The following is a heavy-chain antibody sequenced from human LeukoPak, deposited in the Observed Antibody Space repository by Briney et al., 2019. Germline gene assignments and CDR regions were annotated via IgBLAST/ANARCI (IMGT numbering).Heavy chain of an antibody. CDR3: AKPTDYYGSGSYPYYFDY. CDR2: ISGSGGST. J-gene: IGHJ4*02. Sequence: PGGSLRLSCAASGFTFSSYAMSWVRQAQGKGLEWVSAISGSGGSTYYADSVKGRFTISRDNSKNTLYLQMNSLRAEDTAVYYCAKPTDYYGSGSYPYYFDYWGQGTLVTVSS. CDR1: GFTFSSYA. D-gene: IGHD3-10*01. V-gene: IGHV3-23*01.